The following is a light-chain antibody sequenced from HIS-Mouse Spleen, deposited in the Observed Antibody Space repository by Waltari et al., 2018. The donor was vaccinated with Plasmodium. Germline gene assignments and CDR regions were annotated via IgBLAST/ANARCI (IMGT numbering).Light chain of an antibody. CDR1: ALPKKY. CDR3: YSTDSSGNHRV. V-gene: IGLV3-10*01. CDR2: EDS. J-gene: IGLJ3*02. Sequence: SYELTQPPSVSVSPGHTARIPCSGAALPKKYAYWYQHTSGQAPVLVIYEDSKRPSGIPERFSGSSSGTMATLTISGAQVEDEADYYCYSTDSSGNHRVFGGGTKLTVL.